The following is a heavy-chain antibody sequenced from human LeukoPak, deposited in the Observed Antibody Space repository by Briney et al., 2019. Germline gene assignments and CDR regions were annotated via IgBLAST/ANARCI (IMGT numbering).Heavy chain of an antibody. V-gene: IGHV4-59*04. CDR1: GGSISSYY. D-gene: IGHD2-2*01. J-gene: IGHJ3*02. CDR2: IYYSGST. CDR3: AGISSYDAFDI. Sequence: SETLSLTCTVSGGSISSYYWSWIRQPPGKGLEWIGSIYYSGSTYYNPSLKSRVTISVDTSKNQFSLKLSSVTAADTAVYYCAGISSYDAFDIWGQGTMVTVSS.